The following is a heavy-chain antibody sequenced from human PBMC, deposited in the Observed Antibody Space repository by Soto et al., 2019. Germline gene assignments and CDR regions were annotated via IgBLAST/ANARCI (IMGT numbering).Heavy chain of an antibody. CDR1: GGSFTSNNG. V-gene: IGHV4-4*02. CDR3: ASRDPGTSVDY. CDR2: IYRTGST. J-gene: IGHJ4*02. D-gene: IGHD1-7*01. Sequence: SETLSLTCAVSGGSFTSNNGWTWVRQPPGQGLEWIGEIYRTGSTNYNPSLKSRVTISLDKSENQFSLKVTSLAAADTAVYYCASRDPGTSVDYWGQGTLVTVSS.